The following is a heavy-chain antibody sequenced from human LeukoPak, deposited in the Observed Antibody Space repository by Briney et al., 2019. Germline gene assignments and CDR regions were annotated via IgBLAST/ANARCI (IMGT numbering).Heavy chain of an antibody. V-gene: IGHV3-74*01. Sequence: QSGGSLRLSCAASGITFSSYWMYWVRQAPGKGLVWVSRISADGSSTSHADSVKGRFTISRDNAKNTLYLQMNSLRAEDTAVYYCASYNWNFLNDYWGQGTLVTVSS. CDR1: GITFSSYW. D-gene: IGHD1-7*01. J-gene: IGHJ4*02. CDR3: ASYNWNFLNDY. CDR2: ISADGSST.